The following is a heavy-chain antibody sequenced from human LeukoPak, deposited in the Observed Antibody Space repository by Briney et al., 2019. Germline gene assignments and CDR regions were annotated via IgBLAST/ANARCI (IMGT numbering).Heavy chain of an antibody. CDR2: PNSGGT. CDR3: ARVRMVRGAIGAFDI. V-gene: IGHV1-2*04. J-gene: IGHJ3*02. Sequence: PNSGGTNYAQKFQGWVTMTRDTSISTAYMELSRLRSDDTAVYYCARVRMVRGAIGAFDIWGQGAMVTVSS. D-gene: IGHD3-10*01.